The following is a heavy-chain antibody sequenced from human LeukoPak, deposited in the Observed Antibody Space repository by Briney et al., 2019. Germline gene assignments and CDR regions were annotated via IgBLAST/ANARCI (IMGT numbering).Heavy chain of an antibody. D-gene: IGHD6-13*01. CDR3: ARGQQLVLYFDY. CDR2: IYSGGST. V-gene: IGHV3-53*01. Sequence: PGGSLRLSCAASGFTVSDNYLIWVRQAPGKGLEGVSVIYSGGSTYYADSVKGRFTISRDNSKNTLYLQMNSLRAEDTAVYYCARGQQLVLYFDYWGQGTLVTVSS. J-gene: IGHJ4*02. CDR1: GFTVSDNY.